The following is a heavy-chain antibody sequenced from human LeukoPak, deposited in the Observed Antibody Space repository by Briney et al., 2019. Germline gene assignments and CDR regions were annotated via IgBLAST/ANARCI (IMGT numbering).Heavy chain of an antibody. CDR1: GFTFSSYA. V-gene: IGHV3-23*01. J-gene: IGHJ4*02. CDR3: AKGVGRGYTTGAASGY. CDR2: ISDGGGST. D-gene: IGHD1-1*01. Sequence: GGSLRLSCAASGFTFSSYALTWVRQAPGKGLEWVSTISDGGGSTYYAASVQGRFIVSRDNSNNMLYLQMDSLRAVDTALYYCAKGVGRGYTTGAASGYWGQGTLVTVSS.